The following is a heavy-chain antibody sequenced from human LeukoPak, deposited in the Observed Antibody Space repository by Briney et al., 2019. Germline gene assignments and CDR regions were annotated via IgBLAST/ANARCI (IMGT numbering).Heavy chain of an antibody. J-gene: IGHJ3*02. D-gene: IGHD6-6*01. CDR2: ISSSSYI. V-gene: IGHV3-21*01. CDR1: GFTFSSYS. Sequence: GGSLRLSCAASGFTFSSYSMNWVRQAPGKGLEWVSSISSSSYIYYADSVKGRFTISRDNAKNSLYLQMNSLRAEDTAVYYCARDRGIAARPGPSDAFDIWGQGTMVTVSS. CDR3: ARDRGIAARPGPSDAFDI.